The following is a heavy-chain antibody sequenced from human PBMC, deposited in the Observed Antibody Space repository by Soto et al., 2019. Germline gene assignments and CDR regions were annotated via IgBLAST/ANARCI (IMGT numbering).Heavy chain of an antibody. J-gene: IGHJ4*02. CDR1: GFTFRSYA. CDR2: IGSSGGAI. Sequence: GGSLRLSCAASGFTFRSYAMSWVRQAPGKGLEWVSGIGSSGGAIVYADSVRGRFTISRDNSRNALYLHMNSLRAGDTAVYYCAKALWFGESSHYFDYWGQGTLVTVPQ. CDR3: AKALWFGESSHYFDY. V-gene: IGHV3-23*01. D-gene: IGHD3-10*01.